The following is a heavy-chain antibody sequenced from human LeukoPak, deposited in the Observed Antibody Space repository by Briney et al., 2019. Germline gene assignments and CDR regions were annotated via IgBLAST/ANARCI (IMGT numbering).Heavy chain of an antibody. CDR2: IIPIFGTA. Sequence: SVKVSCKASGGTFSSYAISWVRQAPGQGLEWMGGIIPIFGTANYAQKFQGRVTITTDESTSTAYMELSSLRSEDTAVYYCARGDVDLPPQLCSFDYWGQGTLATVSS. CDR1: GGTFSSYA. CDR3: ARGDVDLPPQLCSFDY. D-gene: IGHD5-18*01. J-gene: IGHJ4*02. V-gene: IGHV1-69*05.